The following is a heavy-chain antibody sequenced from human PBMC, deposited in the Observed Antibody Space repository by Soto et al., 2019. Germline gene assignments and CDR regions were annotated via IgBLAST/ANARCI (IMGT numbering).Heavy chain of an antibody. D-gene: IGHD4-4*01. V-gene: IGHV1-2*04. Sequence: QVQLVQSGAEVKKPGASVKVSCKASGYTFTGYYMHWVRQAPGQGLEWMGWINPNSGGTNYAQKFQGWVTMTSDTSISTAYMELSRLRSDDTAVYYCARADSNYVWDYFDYWGQGTLVTVSS. CDR1: GYTFTGYY. J-gene: IGHJ4*02. CDR2: INPNSGGT. CDR3: ARADSNYVWDYFDY.